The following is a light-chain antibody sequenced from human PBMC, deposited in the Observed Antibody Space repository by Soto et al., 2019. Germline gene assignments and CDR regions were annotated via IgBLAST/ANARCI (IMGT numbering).Light chain of an antibody. CDR1: QSISSY. J-gene: IGKJ4*01. CDR3: QQSYSTPLT. V-gene: IGKV1-39*01. CDR2: AAS. Sequence: VDRVTITCLASQSISSYLNWYQQKPGKAPKLLIYAASSLQSGVPSRFSGSGSGTDFTLTISSLQPEDFATYYCQQSYSTPLTFGGGTKVDIK.